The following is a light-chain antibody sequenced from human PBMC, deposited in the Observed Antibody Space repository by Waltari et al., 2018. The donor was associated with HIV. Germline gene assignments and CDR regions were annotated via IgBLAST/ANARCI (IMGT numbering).Light chain of an antibody. CDR3: SSHTTTTTLWV. CDR1: SSDVGIFKY. Sequence: QSALTQPASVSGSPGQSITISCPGASSDVGIFKYVTWYQQHPGQAPKVIICDFINRPSRVSNRFSGSKSDNTASLTISGLQAEDEADYYCSSHTTTTTLWVFGGGTKLTVL. CDR2: DFI. V-gene: IGLV2-14*03. J-gene: IGLJ2*01.